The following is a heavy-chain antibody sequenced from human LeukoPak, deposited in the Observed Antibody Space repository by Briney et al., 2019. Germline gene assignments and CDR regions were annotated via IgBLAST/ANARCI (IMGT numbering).Heavy chain of an antibody. CDR3: ASTIQPSTPYDY. J-gene: IGHJ4*02. CDR1: GYTFTGYY. Sequence: ASVKVSCKASGYTFTGYYMHWVRQAPGQGLEWMGWISPNSGGTNYAQKFQGRVTMTRDTSISTAYMELSRLRSDDTAVYYCASTIQPSTPYDYWGQGTLVTVSS. D-gene: IGHD5-18*01. CDR2: ISPNSGGT. V-gene: IGHV1-2*02.